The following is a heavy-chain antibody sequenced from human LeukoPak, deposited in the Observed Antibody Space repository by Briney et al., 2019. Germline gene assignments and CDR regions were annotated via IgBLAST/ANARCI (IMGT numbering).Heavy chain of an antibody. Sequence: GGSLRLSCAASGFTVSSNYMSWVRQAPGKGLEWVSVIYSGGSTYYADSVKGRFAISRDNSKNTLYLQMNSLRAEDTAIYYCAKEYTGTFSPFPSYFDNWGQGTLVTVSS. CDR1: GFTVSSNY. J-gene: IGHJ4*02. CDR2: IYSGGST. V-gene: IGHV3-66*01. CDR3: AKEYTGTFSPFPSYFDN. D-gene: IGHD1-26*01.